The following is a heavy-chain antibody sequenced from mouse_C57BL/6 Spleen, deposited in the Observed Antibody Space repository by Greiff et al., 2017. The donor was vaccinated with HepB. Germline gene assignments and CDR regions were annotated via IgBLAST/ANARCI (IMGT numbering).Heavy chain of an antibody. CDR1: GYTFTSYW. CDR2: IYPSDSET. J-gene: IGHJ3*01. Sequence: VQLQQPGAELVRPGSSVKLSCKASGYTFTSYWMDWVKQRPGQGLEWIGNIYPSDSETHYNQKFKDKATLTVDKSSSTAYMQLSSLTSEDSAVYYCARSTYYSNYPLAYWGQGTLVTVSA. CDR3: ARSTYYSNYPLAY. D-gene: IGHD2-5*01. V-gene: IGHV1-61*01.